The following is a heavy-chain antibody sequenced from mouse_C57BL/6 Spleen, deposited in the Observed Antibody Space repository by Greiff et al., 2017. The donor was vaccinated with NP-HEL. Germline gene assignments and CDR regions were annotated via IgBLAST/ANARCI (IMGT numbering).Heavy chain of an antibody. V-gene: IGHV1-82*01. Sequence: QVQLQQSRPELVKPGASVKISCKASGYAFSSSWMNWVKQRPGKGLEWIGRIYPGDGDTNYNGKFKGKATLTADKSSSTAYMQLSSLTSEDSAVYFCARDYGSSRGAMDYWGQGTSVTVSS. CDR2: IYPGDGDT. J-gene: IGHJ4*01. CDR3: ARDYGSSRGAMDY. CDR1: GYAFSSSW. D-gene: IGHD1-1*01.